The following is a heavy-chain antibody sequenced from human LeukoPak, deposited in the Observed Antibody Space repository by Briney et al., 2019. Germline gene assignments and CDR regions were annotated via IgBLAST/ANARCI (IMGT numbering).Heavy chain of an antibody. V-gene: IGHV4-34*01. J-gene: IGHJ4*02. CDR2: INHSGST. CDR1: GGSFSGYD. Sequence: SETLSLTCAVYGGSFSGYDWSWIRQPPGKGLEWIGEINHSGSTNYNQSLKSRVTISVDTSKNQFSLKLSSVTAADTAVYYCARAWSYGYSNFDYWGQGTLVTVSS. CDR3: ARAWSYGYSNFDY. D-gene: IGHD5-18*01.